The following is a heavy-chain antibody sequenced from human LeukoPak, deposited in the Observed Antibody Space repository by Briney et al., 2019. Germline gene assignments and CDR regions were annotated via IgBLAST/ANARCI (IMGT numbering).Heavy chain of an antibody. CDR3: ARGLAP. Sequence: GGSLRLSCAASGFTFSSYSMNWVRQAPGKGLERISYISSYSGSTIYYADSVKGRFTISRDNAKNALYLQMNSLRYEDTAVYHCARGLAPWGQGTLVTVSS. J-gene: IGHJ5*02. CDR2: ISSYSGSTI. V-gene: IGHV3-48*02. CDR1: GFTFSSYS.